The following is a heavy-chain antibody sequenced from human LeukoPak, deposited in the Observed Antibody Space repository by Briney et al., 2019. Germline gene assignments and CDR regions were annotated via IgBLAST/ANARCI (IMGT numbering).Heavy chain of an antibody. J-gene: IGHJ5*02. D-gene: IGHD3-22*01. CDR3: ARGVKITMIVVVIPTVP. Sequence: ASVKVSCKASGYTLTGYYMHWVRQAPGHGLEWMGWINPNSGGTNYAQKFQGRVTMTRDTSISTAYMELSRLRSDDTAVYYCARGVKITMIVVVIPTVPWGQGTLVTVSS. CDR1: GYTLTGYY. CDR2: INPNSGGT. V-gene: IGHV1-2*02.